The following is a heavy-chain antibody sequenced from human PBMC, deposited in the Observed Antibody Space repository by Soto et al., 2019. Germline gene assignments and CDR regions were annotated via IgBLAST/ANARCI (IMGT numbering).Heavy chain of an antibody. D-gene: IGHD1-7*01. J-gene: IGHJ4*02. CDR2: IYRTGST. V-gene: IGHV4-4*02. Sequence: SEALSVTCAVSVGSFTSKNWWSWFRQPPVQGLEWIGEIYRTGSTNYNPSLKSRVTISLDKSENQFSMKVTSLTAADTSVYYCASRDPGTSVDYWGQGTLVTVSS. CDR3: ASRDPGTSVDY. CDR1: VGSFTSKNW.